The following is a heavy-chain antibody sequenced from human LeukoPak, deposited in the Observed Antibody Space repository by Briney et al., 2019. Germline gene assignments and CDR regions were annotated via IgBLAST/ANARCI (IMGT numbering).Heavy chain of an antibody. CDR1: GFTFSSYS. J-gene: IGHJ4*02. CDR2: ITGGSSAVT. CDR3: ASSRYDSSGYYGIIGY. Sequence: GGSLRLSCTASGFTFSSYSMNWVRQTPGKGLEWLSYITGGSSAVTSYADSVKGRFTISRDNAKNSLYLQMNSLRAEDTALYYCASSRYDSSGYYGIIGYWGQGTLVTVSS. V-gene: IGHV3-48*04. D-gene: IGHD3-22*01.